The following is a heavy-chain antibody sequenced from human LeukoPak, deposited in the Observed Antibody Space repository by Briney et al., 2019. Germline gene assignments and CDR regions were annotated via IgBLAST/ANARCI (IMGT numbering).Heavy chain of an antibody. CDR1: GFTFSDYY. J-gene: IGHJ6*03. Sequence: GGSLRLSCAAPGFTFSDYYMSWIRQAPGKGLEWVSVIYSGGSTYYTDSAKGRVTISRDNSKNTLYLQMNSLRAEDTAVYYCARGMMKGAITMVRGARGWFYMDVGGKGTTVTISS. D-gene: IGHD3-10*01. V-gene: IGHV3-53*01. CDR2: IYSGGST. CDR3: ARGMMKGAITMVRGARGWFYMDV.